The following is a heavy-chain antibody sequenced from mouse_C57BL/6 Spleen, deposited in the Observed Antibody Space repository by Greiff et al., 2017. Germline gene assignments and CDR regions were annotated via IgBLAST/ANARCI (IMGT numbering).Heavy chain of an antibody. Sequence: EVHLVESGGGLVKPGGSLKLSCAASGFTFSSYAMSWVRQTPEKRLEWVATISDGGSYTYYPDNVKGRFTISRDNAKNNLYLQMSHLKSEDTAMYYCARDRVTFFDYWGQGTTLTVSS. CDR2: ISDGGSYT. D-gene: IGHD2-3*01. V-gene: IGHV5-4*01. CDR1: GFTFSSYA. J-gene: IGHJ2*01. CDR3: ARDRVTFFDY.